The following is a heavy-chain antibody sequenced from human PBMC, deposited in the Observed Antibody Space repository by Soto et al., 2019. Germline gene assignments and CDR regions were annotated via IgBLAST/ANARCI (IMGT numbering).Heavy chain of an antibody. CDR2: IWYDGSNK. CDR3: ARSGFWYSSKRGIDY. CDR1: GFTFSSYG. Sequence: QVQLVESGGGVVQPRRSLRLSCAASGFTFSSYGMHWVRQAPGKGLEWVAVIWYDGSNKYYADSVKGRFTISRDNSKNTLYLQMNSLRAEDTAVYYCARSGFWYSSKRGIDYWGQGTLVTVSS. J-gene: IGHJ4*02. V-gene: IGHV3-33*01. D-gene: IGHD6-13*01.